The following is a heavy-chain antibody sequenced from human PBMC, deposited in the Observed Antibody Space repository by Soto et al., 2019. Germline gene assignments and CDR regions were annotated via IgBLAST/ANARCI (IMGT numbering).Heavy chain of an antibody. CDR1: GGTLSKYA. D-gene: IGHD3-22*01. CDR3: ARPIRDRNYYYGMAV. V-gene: IGHV1-69*13. J-gene: IGHJ6*02. Sequence: SVKVSCKASGGTLSKYAFSWVRQAPGQGLEWLGGTIPMFGTPNYAQKFQGRVAISADESTATVYMELSSLRSEDMAVYFCARPIRDRNYYYGMAVWGQGTTVTVSS. CDR2: TIPMFGTP.